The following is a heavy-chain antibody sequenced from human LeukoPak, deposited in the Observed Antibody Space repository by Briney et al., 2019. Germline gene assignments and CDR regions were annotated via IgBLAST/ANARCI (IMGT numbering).Heavy chain of an antibody. J-gene: IGHJ4*02. V-gene: IGHV6-1*01. CDR3: ARGSSRIYYYDSSGYSHAFDY. CDR2: TYYRSKWHT. D-gene: IGHD3-22*01. Sequence: SQTLSLTCAISGDSVSSNSAAWNWVRQSPSRGLEWLGGTYYRSKWHTDYAESVKSRITINPDTSKNQFSLQVNSVTPEDTAVYYCARGSSRIYYYDSSGYSHAFDYWGQGILVTVSS. CDR1: GDSVSSNSAA.